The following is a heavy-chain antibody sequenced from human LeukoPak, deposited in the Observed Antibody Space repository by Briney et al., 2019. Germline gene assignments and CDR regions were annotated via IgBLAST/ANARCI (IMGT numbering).Heavy chain of an antibody. CDR3: ARGIVGADDAFDI. J-gene: IGHJ3*02. CDR2: IKQDGSEK. V-gene: IGHV3-7*01. CDR1: GFTFSSYW. Sequence: PGGSLRLSCAASGFTFSSYWMSWVRQAPGKGLEWVANIKQDGSEKYYVDSVKGRFTISRDNAKNSLYLQMNSLRAEDTAVYYCARGIVGADDAFDIWGQGTMDTVSS. D-gene: IGHD1-26*01.